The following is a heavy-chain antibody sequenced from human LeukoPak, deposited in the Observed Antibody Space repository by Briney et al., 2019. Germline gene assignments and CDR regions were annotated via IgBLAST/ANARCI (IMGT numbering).Heavy chain of an antibody. CDR2: IYYSGST. J-gene: IGHJ4*02. CDR3: ASDSYDSSGYPAAGYYFDY. D-gene: IGHD3-22*01. Sequence: SETLSLTCTVSGGSISSHYWSWIRQPPGKGLEWIGYIYYSGSTNYNPSLKSRVTISVDTSKNQFSLKLSSVTAADTAVYYCASDSYDSSGYPAAGYYFDYWGQGTLVTVSS. V-gene: IGHV4-59*11. CDR1: GGSISSHY.